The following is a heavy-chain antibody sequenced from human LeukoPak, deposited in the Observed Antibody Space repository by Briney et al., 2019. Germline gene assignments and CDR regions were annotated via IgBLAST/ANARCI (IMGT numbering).Heavy chain of an antibody. Sequence: SETLSLTCTVSGGSISSSSYYWGWIRQPPGKGLEWIGSIYYSGSTYYNPSLKSRVTISVDTSKNQFSLKLSSVTAADTAVYYCASLYSGSYYDYYGMDVWGQGTTVTVSS. CDR1: GGSISSSSYY. J-gene: IGHJ6*02. D-gene: IGHD1-26*01. CDR2: IYYSGST. V-gene: IGHV4-39*07. CDR3: ASLYSGSYYDYYGMDV.